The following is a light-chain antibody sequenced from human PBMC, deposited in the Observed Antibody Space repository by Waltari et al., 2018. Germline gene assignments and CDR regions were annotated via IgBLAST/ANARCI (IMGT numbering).Light chain of an antibody. J-gene: IGLJ2*01. CDR3: LSYAATVSFG. Sequence: QPALTQPASVSGSPGQSITIPCTGTSSDVGNNNHVCWYQKHPDKVPKLIIYEVSKRPSGVPDRCSGSKSGNTASLTISGLQAEDEADYYCLSYAATVSFGFGGGTKLTVL. CDR2: EVS. V-gene: IGLV2-23*02. CDR1: SSDVGNNNH.